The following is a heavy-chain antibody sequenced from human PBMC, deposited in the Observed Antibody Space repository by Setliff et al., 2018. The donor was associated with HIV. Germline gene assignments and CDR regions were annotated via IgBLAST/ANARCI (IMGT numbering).Heavy chain of an antibody. CDR2: INPSSGGT. V-gene: IGHV1-46*01. CDR3: VRDRGDATIFSWGHYFDY. D-gene: IGHD3-3*01. Sequence: ASVKVSCKASGNTFSSHYMHWVRQAPGQGLEWMGVINPSSGGTHYAQKFQGRVTMARDTSTTTVYMDLSSLTSEDTAVYFCVRDRGDATIFSWGHYFDYWGPGTQVTVSS. J-gene: IGHJ4*02. CDR1: GNTFSSHY.